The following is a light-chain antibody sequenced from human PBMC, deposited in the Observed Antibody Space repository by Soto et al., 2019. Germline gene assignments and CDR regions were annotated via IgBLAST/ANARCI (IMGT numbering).Light chain of an antibody. CDR3: QSYDSSLSGWV. V-gene: IGLV1-40*01. CDR1: SSNIGGGYD. Sequence: QSVLTQPPSVSGAPGQRVTISCTGSSSNIGGGYDVHWYQQLPGTAPKLLVYGNINRPSRVPDRFSGSKSDTSASLAITGLQAEDEAEYYCQSYDSSLSGWVFGGGTKLTVL. CDR2: GNI. J-gene: IGLJ3*02.